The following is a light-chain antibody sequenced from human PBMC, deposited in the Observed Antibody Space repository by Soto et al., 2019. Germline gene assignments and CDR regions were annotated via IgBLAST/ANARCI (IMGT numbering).Light chain of an antibody. V-gene: IGLV2-8*01. CDR3: SSYAGSNNLV. CDR2: EVS. CDR1: SSDVGGYNS. J-gene: IGLJ7*01. Sequence: QSALTQPPSASGSPGQSVTISCTGASSDVGGYNSVSWYQQHPGKVPKLMIYEVSKRPSGVPDRFSGSKSGNTASLTVSGLQAEDEADYYCSSYAGSNNLVFGGGTQLTVL.